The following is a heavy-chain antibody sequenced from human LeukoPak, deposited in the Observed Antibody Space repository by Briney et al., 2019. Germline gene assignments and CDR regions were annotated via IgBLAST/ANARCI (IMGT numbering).Heavy chain of an antibody. D-gene: IGHD1-1*01. Sequence: PSETLSLTCAVYGGSFSGYYWSWIRQPPGKGLEWIGEINHSGSTNYNPSLKSRVTISVDTSKNQFSLKLSSVTAADTAVYYCARDRRLGTLDYWGQGTLVTVSS. V-gene: IGHV4-34*01. J-gene: IGHJ4*02. CDR2: INHSGST. CDR1: GGSFSGYY. CDR3: ARDRRLGTLDY.